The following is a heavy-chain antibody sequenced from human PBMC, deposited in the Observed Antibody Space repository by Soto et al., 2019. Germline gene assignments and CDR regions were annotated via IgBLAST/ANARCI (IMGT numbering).Heavy chain of an antibody. CDR2: IYYSGST. CDR1: GGSISSYY. CDR3: ARTKGQWLVGYYYYYMDV. D-gene: IGHD6-19*01. J-gene: IGHJ6*03. V-gene: IGHV4-59*08. Sequence: QVQLQESGPGLVKPSETLSLTCTVSGGSISSYYWSWIRQPPGKGLEWIGYIYYSGSTNSNPSLKSRVTISVDTSKNQFSLKLSSVTAADTAVYYCARTKGQWLVGYYYYYMDVWGKGTTVTVSS.